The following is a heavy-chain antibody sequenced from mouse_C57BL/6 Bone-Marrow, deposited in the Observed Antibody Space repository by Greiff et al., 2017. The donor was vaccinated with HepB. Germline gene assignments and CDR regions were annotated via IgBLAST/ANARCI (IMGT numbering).Heavy chain of an antibody. V-gene: IGHV1-52*01. CDR1: GYTFTSYW. CDR3: ARYPLANYHAMDY. Sequence: VQLQQPGAELVRPGSSVKLSCKASGYTFTSYWMHWVKQRPIQGLEWIGNIDPSDSETHYNQKFKDKATLTVDKSSSTAYMQLSSLTSEDSAVYYCARYPLANYHAMDYWGQGTSVTVSS. D-gene: IGHD4-1*01. CDR2: IDPSDSET. J-gene: IGHJ4*01.